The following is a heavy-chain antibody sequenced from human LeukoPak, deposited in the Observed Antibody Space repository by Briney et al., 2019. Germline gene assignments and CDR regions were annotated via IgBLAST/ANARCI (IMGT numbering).Heavy chain of an antibody. Sequence: SVKVSCKASGGTFNTYAISWVRQAPGQGLEWMGGIIPIFGTGNYAQKFQDRVTITADKSTSTAYMELRSLRSEDTAVYYCARDHDLTGTYEYLKYWGQGTLVSVSS. CDR1: GGTFNTYA. CDR2: IIPIFGTG. J-gene: IGHJ1*01. D-gene: IGHD7-27*01. V-gene: IGHV1-69*06. CDR3: ARDHDLTGTYEYLKY.